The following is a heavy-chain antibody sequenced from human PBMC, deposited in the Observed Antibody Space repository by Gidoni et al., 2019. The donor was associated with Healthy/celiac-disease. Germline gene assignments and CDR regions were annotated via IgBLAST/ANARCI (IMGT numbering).Heavy chain of an antibody. J-gene: IGHJ3*02. CDR1: GGSISSGSHY. Sequence: QVQLQESGPGLVKPSQTLSLTCTVSGGSISSGSHYWSWIRQPAGKGLEWIGRIYTSGSTNYNPSLKSRVTMSVDTSKNQFSLKLSSVTAADTAVYYCARDYRPTGSYALDAFDIWGQGTMVTVSS. CDR3: ARDYRPTGSYALDAFDI. V-gene: IGHV4-61*02. D-gene: IGHD2-2*01. CDR2: IYTSGST.